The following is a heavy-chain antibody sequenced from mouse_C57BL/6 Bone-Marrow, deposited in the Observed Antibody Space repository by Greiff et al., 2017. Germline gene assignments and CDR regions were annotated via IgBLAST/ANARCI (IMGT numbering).Heavy chain of an antibody. CDR3: TPYYGSRGY. Sequence: EVQLVESGAELVRPGASVKLSCTASGFNIKDDYMHWVKQRPEQGLEWIGWIDPENGDTASASKFQGKATIPADTSSNTAYLQLSSLTSEDTAVYYCTPYYGSRGYWGQGTTLTVSS. V-gene: IGHV14-4*01. J-gene: IGHJ2*01. CDR2: IDPENGDT. CDR1: GFNIKDDY. D-gene: IGHD1-1*01.